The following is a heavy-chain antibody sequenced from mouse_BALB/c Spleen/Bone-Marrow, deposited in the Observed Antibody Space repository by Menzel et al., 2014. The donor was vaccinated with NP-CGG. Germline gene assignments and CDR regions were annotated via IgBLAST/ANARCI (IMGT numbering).Heavy chain of an antibody. CDR1: GFAFSSYD. Sequence: DVILVESGGGLVKPGGSLKLSCAASGFAFSSYDMSWVRQTPEKRLEWVAYISSGGGSTYYPDTVKGRFTISRDNAKNTLYLQMSSLKSEDTAMYYCARKVRYFDYWGQGTTLTVSS. J-gene: IGHJ2*01. V-gene: IGHV5-12-1*01. CDR2: ISSGGGST. D-gene: IGHD2-14*01. CDR3: ARKVRYFDY.